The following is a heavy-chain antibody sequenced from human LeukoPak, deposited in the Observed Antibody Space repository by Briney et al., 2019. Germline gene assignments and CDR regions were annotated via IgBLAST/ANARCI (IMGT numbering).Heavy chain of an antibody. CDR3: AKDKTQGGAPYYFDY. V-gene: IGHV3-23*01. Sequence: SGGSLRLSCAASAFTFSSYTMSWVRQAPGKGLEWVSSISGSGGRTYCADSVKGRFTISRDNSRNTLYLQMNILRAEDTAIYYCAKDKTQGGAPYYFDYWGQGTLVTVSS. CDR1: AFTFSSYT. J-gene: IGHJ4*02. D-gene: IGHD2-21*01. CDR2: ISGSGGRT.